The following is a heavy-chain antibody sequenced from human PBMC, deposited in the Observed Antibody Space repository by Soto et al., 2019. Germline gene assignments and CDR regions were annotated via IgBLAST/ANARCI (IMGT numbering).Heavy chain of an antibody. Sequence: GGSLRLSCAASGSTFSSYAMHWVRQAPGKGLEWVSYISSSSSTIYYADSVKGRFTISRDNAKNSLYLQMNSLRAEDTAVYYCARHPERIAQIGWFDPWGQGSLVAVAS. D-gene: IGHD6-13*01. V-gene: IGHV3-48*01. CDR3: ARHPERIAQIGWFDP. J-gene: IGHJ5*02. CDR1: GSTFSSYA. CDR2: ISSSSSTI.